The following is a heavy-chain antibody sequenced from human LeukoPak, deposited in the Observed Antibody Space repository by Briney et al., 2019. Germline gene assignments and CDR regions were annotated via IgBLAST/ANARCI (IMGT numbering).Heavy chain of an antibody. CDR3: ARRSNDFWSGLISSFDY. CDR2: IYYSGST. D-gene: IGHD3-3*01. V-gene: IGHV4-39*01. Sequence: SETLSLTCTVSGGSISSSSYYWGWIRQPPGKGLEWIGSIYYSGSTYYNPSPKSRVTISVDTSKNQFSLKLSSVTAADTAVYYCARRSNDFWSGLISSFDYWGQGTLVTVSS. CDR1: GGSISSSSYY. J-gene: IGHJ4*02.